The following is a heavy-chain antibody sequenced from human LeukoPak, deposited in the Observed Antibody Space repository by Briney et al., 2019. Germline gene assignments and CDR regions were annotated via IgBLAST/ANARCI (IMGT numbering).Heavy chain of an antibody. CDR2: IYTSGST. D-gene: IGHD5-18*01. J-gene: IGHJ4*02. CDR3: ARHTAMAHFDY. V-gene: IGHV4-61*02. CDR1: GGSISSGSYY. Sequence: SSQTLSLTCTVSGGSISSGSYYWSWIRQPAGKGLEWIGRIYTSGSTNYNPSLKSRVTMSVDTSKNQFSLKLSSVTAADTAVYYCARHTAMAHFDYWGQGTLVTVSS.